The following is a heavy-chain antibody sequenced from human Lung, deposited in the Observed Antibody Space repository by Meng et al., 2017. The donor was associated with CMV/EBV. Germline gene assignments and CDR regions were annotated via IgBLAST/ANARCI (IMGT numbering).Heavy chain of an antibody. CDR1: GFTFSRFA. D-gene: IGHD6-19*01. CDR2: ISYDGSNK. V-gene: IGHV3-30-3*01. J-gene: IGHJ4*02. Sequence: GGSLRLXCAASGFTFSRFAMHWVRQAPGKGLEWVAVISYDGSNKYYADSVKGRFTISRDNSKNTLYLQMNSLRAEDTAVYHCARGITVAPPYDRGQGTLVTVSS. CDR3: ARGITVAPPYD.